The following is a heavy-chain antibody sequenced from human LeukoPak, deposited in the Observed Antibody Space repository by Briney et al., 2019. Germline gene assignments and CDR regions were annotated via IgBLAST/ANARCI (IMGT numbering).Heavy chain of an antibody. CDR2: INPNSGDT. CDR1: GYTFTGYY. D-gene: IGHD2-15*01. CDR3: ARTVPVVVVTATFFDY. Sequence: ASVKVSCMASGYTFTGYYMHWVRQAPGQGLEWMGWINPNSGDTNYAQKFQGRVTMTRDTSISTAYMELSRLRSDDTAVYYGARTVPVVVVTATFFDYWGQGTLVTVSS. V-gene: IGHV1-2*02. J-gene: IGHJ4*02.